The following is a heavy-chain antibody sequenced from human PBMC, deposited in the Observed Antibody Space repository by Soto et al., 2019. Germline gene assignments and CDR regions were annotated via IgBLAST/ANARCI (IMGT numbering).Heavy chain of an antibody. CDR3: SRQSMVPYYMDV. Sequence: PGEALKISCERSGYSSNTYWIARVPSMPGKGLEWMGIIYPGDSDTRYSPSFQGQVTISADKSISTAYLQWSSLKASDTAMYYCSRQSMVPYYMDVWGKGTAVTVSS. V-gene: IGHV5-51*01. J-gene: IGHJ6*03. D-gene: IGHD6-13*01. CDR2: IYPGDSDT. CDR1: GYSSNTYW.